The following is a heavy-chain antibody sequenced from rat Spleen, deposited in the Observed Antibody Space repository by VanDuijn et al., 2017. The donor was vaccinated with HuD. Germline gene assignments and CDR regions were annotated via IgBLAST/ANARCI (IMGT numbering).Heavy chain of an antibody. CDR3: TRDPLTTLVPFDY. CDR1: GFSLMDYS. Sequence: QVQLKESGPGLVQPSQTLSLTCTVSGFSLMDYSVHWVRQPPGKGLEWLGRMKYDGDTYYNSALKSRLSISSDTAKSQVFLKMTMLQTEDKAIYYCTRDPLTTLVPFDYWGQGVMVTVSS. CDR2: MKYDGDT. V-gene: IGHV2S30*01. J-gene: IGHJ2*01. D-gene: IGHD1-11*01.